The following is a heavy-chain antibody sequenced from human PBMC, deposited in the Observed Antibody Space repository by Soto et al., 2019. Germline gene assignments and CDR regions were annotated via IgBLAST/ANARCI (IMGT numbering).Heavy chain of an antibody. V-gene: IGHV3-23*01. Sequence: GGSLRLSCAASGFTLSSYAMSWVRQAPGKGLEWVSAISGSGGSTYYADSVKGRFTISRDNSKNTLYLQMNSLRAEDTAVYYCAKGRPCGGDCYTLYYYYGMDVWGQGTTVTVSS. CDR1: GFTLSSYA. CDR3: AKGRPCGGDCYTLYYYYGMDV. CDR2: ISGSGGST. D-gene: IGHD2-21*02. J-gene: IGHJ6*02.